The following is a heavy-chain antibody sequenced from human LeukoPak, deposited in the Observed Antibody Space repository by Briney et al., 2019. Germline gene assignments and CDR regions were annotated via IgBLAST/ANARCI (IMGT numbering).Heavy chain of an antibody. CDR1: GYTFTGYY. D-gene: IGHD3-22*01. V-gene: IGHV1-2*02. CDR2: INPDSGGT. J-gene: IGHJ4*02. CDR3: ARGRHFDSNGYYAAFYFDW. Sequence: ASVKVSCKASGYTFTGYYIHWVRQAPGQGLEWMGWINPDSGGTNYAQKFQGRVTMTRDTSISTAHMELTRLKSDDTAVYYCARGRHFDSNGYYAAFYFDWWGQGTLVTVSS.